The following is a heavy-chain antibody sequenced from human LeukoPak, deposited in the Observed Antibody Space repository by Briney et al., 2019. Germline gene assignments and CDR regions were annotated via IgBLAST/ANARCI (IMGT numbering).Heavy chain of an antibody. CDR2: ISPYNGNT. V-gene: IGHV1-18*01. D-gene: IGHD1-26*01. CDR1: GYTFTSYG. J-gene: IGHJ4*02. CDR3: TRDRSASGSQNY. Sequence: VASVKVSCKTSGYTFTSYGIGWVRQAPGEGLEWMAWISPYNGNTNYAQKLQGRVTVTTDTSTTTAYMELRSLRSDDTAMYYCTRDRSASGSQNYWGQGTLVTVSS.